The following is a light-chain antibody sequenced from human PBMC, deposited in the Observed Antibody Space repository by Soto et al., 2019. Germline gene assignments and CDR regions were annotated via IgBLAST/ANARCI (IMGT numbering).Light chain of an antibody. J-gene: IGKJ4*01. CDR3: QQYYSVPLT. CDR2: WAS. CDR1: QSVLYSSNNKNY. V-gene: IGKV4-1*01. Sequence: DIVMTQSPDSLAVSLGERATIDCKSSQSVLYSSNNKNYLAWYQKKPGQPPQLLIYWASIRESGVPDRFSGSGSGTDFTLTISSLQAEDGAVYYCQQYYSVPLTFGGGTKVEIK.